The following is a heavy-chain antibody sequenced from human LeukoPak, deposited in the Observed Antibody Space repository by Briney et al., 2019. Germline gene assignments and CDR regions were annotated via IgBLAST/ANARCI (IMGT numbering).Heavy chain of an antibody. J-gene: IGHJ4*02. Sequence: PGGSLRLSCAASGFTFSSYGMHWVRQAPGKGLEWVAFIRYDGSNKYYADSVKGRFTISRDNSKNTLYLQMNSLRAEDTAVYYCAKDQCSGGSCYRRLDYWGQGTLVTVSS. D-gene: IGHD2-15*01. CDR3: AKDQCSGGSCYRRLDY. CDR2: IRYDGSNK. CDR1: GFTFSSYG. V-gene: IGHV3-30*02.